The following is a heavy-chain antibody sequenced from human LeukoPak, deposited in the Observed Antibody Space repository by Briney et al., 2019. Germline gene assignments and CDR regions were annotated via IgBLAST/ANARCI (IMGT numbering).Heavy chain of an antibody. J-gene: IGHJ2*01. CDR1: GFTLSSYS. D-gene: IGHD2-15*01. CDR2: ISSSDNYI. Sequence: GGSLRLSCAASGFTLSSYSMNWVRQAPGQGLEWVSSISSSDNYIHYADSVKGRFTISRDNAKDSLFLQMNSLRAEDAAVYYCARAPFGYCSGGSCHYWYFDLWGRGTLVTVSS. V-gene: IGHV3-21*01. CDR3: ARAPFGYCSGGSCHYWYFDL.